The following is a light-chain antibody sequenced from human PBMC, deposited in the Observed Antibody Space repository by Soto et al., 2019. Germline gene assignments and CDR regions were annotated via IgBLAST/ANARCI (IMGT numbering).Light chain of an antibody. Sequence: DIQMTQSPASLSASVGDRVTITCRASQNIATYLNWYQQTQGKAPKMLIYTASTLQSGVPSRCSGSGSGTDFTLTVSSLQPEDFATYYCQQSYTSRITFGLGTRLEIK. CDR3: QQSYTSRIT. V-gene: IGKV1-39*01. CDR2: TAS. CDR1: QNIATY. J-gene: IGKJ5*01.